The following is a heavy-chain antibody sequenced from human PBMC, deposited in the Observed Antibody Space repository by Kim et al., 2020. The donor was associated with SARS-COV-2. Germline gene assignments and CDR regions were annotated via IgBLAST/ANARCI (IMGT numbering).Heavy chain of an antibody. CDR3: ARDKNSYGIAEAFDI. CDR2: INTNTGNP. D-gene: IGHD5-18*01. V-gene: IGHV7-4-1*02. J-gene: IGHJ3*02. CDR1: GYTFTSYA. Sequence: ASVKVSCKASGYTFTSYAMNWVRQAPGQGLEWMGWINTNTGNPTYAQGFTGRFVFSLDTSVSTAYLQISSLKAEDTAVYYCARDKNSYGIAEAFDIWGQGTMVTVSS.